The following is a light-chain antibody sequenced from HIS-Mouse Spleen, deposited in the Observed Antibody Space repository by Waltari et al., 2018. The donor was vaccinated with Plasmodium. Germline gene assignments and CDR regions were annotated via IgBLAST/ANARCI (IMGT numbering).Light chain of an antibody. J-gene: IGLJ2*01. Sequence: QSALTQPPSASGSPGQSVTISCTGTRRAVGGSNYVPWYQQHPGNAPKLRIYEVSKRPSGVPDRFSGSKSGNTASLTVSGLQAEDEADYYCSSYAGSNNLVFGGGTKLTVL. CDR2: EVS. CDR3: SSYAGSNNLV. V-gene: IGLV2-8*01. CDR1: RRAVGGSNY.